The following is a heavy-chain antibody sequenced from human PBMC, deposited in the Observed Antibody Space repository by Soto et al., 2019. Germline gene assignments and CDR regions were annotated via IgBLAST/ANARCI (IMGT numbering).Heavy chain of an antibody. D-gene: IGHD6-6*01. CDR2: ISYDGSNK. J-gene: IGHJ4*02. V-gene: IGHV3-30*03. CDR1: GFTFSSYG. Sequence: QVQLVESGGGVVQPGRSLRLSRAASGFTFSSYGMHWVRQAPGKGLEWVAVISYDGSNKYYADSVKGRFTISRDNSKNTLYLQMNSLRAEDTAVYYCATRGSSSDFDYWGQGTLVTVSS. CDR3: ATRGSSSDFDY.